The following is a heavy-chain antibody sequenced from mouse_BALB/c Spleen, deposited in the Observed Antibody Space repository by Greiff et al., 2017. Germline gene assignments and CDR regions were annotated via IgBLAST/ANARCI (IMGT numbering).Heavy chain of an antibody. J-gene: IGHJ4*01. CDR1: GFTFSSYA. V-gene: IGHV5-9-4*01. CDR3: ARDWDYYGLGYAMDY. D-gene: IGHD1-2*01. CDR2: ISSGGSYT. Sequence: EVMLVESGGGLVKPGGSLKLSCAASGFTFSSYAMSWVRQSPEKRLEWVAEISSGGSYTYYPDTVTGRFTISRDNAKNTLYLEMGSLRSEDTAMYYCARDWDYYGLGYAMDYWGQGTSVTVSA.